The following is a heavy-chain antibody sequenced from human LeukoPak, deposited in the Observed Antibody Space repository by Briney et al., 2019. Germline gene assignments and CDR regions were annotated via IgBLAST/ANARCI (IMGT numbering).Heavy chain of an antibody. CDR1: GFTFSSYA. J-gene: IGHJ5*02. CDR2: ISGRDSTT. Sequence: PGGSLRLSCAASGFTFSSYAMSWVRQAPGKGLEWVSGISGRDSTTYYADSVKGRLTISRENSKNTLYLQMNSLRAEDTAVYYCATSGGSYWSWGQGTPVTVSS. D-gene: IGHD1-26*01. CDR3: ATSGGSYWS. V-gene: IGHV3-23*01.